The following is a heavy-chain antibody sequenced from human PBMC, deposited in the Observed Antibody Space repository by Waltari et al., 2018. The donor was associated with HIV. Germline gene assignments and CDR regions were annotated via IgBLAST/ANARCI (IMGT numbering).Heavy chain of an antibody. V-gene: IGHV4-34*01. CDR2: INHSGST. J-gene: IGHJ2*01. D-gene: IGHD2-15*01. CDR3: ARSRYCSGGSCYWGVYWYFDL. CDR1: GGSFSGYY. Sequence: QVQLQQWGAGLLKPSETLSLTCAVYGGSFSGYYWSWIRQPPGKGLEWIGEINHSGSTNYNPSLKSRVTISVDTSKNQFSLKLSSVTAADTAVYYCARSRYCSGGSCYWGVYWYFDLWGRGTLVTVSS.